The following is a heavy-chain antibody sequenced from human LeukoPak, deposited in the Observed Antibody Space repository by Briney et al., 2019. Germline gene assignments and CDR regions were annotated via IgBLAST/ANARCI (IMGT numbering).Heavy chain of an antibody. Sequence: ASVKVSCKASGYTFTSYDINWVRQATGQGHEWMGWMNPNSGNTGYAQKFQGRVTMTRNTSISTAYMELSSLRSEDTAVYYCARVLWSWNAFDIWGQGTMVTVSS. V-gene: IGHV1-8*01. D-gene: IGHD3-10*01. J-gene: IGHJ3*02. CDR3: ARVLWSWNAFDI. CDR1: GYTFTSYD. CDR2: MNPNSGNT.